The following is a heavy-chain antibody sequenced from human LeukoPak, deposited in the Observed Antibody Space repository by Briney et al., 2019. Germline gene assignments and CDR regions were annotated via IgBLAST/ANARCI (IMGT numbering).Heavy chain of an antibody. J-gene: IGHJ6*03. CDR1: GGSISNYY. CDR3: ARRSGSYYLPYYYYMDV. V-gene: IGHV4-59*12. CDR2: IYYSGST. D-gene: IGHD3-10*01. Sequence: SETLSLTCTVSGGSISNYYWSWIRQPPGKGLEWIGYIYYSGSTNYNPSLKSRVTISVDTSKNQFSLKLSSVTAADTAVYYCARRSGSYYLPYYYYMDVWGKGTTVTISS.